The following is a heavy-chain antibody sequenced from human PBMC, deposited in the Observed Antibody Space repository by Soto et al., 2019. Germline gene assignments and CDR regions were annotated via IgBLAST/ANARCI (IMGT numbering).Heavy chain of an antibody. CDR1: GFDFDDFA. V-gene: IGHV3-43D*03. J-gene: IGHJ4*02. D-gene: IGHD3-22*01. CDR2: INSDGTDS. Sequence: GESLKISCAAAGFDFDDFAMHWVRQAPGEGLEWVSLINSDGTDSYYMDSVRGRFTISRDNGKKSLYLQMDRLRPEDTALYFCAKALYYYDSSPLDQWGKGTLVTVSS. CDR3: AKALYYYDSSPLDQ.